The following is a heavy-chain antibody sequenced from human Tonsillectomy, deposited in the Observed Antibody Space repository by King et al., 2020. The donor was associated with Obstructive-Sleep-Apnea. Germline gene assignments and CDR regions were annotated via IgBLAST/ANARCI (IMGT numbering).Heavy chain of an antibody. V-gene: IGHV3-23*04. CDR2: ISGSSSTT. CDR1: GFTFSTYA. CDR3: ATSMGACSTTTCSPLDY. D-gene: IGHD2-2*01. J-gene: IGHJ4*02. Sequence: VQLVESGGGLVQPGGSQRLSCAASGFTFSTYAMNWVRQAPGKGLECVSTISGSSSTTYYADSVKGRFTIARDNSKNTLYLQMNSRRADDTATYYCATSMGACSTTTCSPLDYWGQGTPVIVSS.